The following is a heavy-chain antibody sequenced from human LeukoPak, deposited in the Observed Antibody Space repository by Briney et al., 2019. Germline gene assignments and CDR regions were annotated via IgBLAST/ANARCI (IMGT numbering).Heavy chain of an antibody. CDR2: IYHNGDT. CDR3: SPSRAAGGKTDY. CDR1: GFAVTTNH. J-gene: IGHJ4*02. D-gene: IGHD3-16*01. V-gene: IGHV3-53*01. Sequence: GGSLRLSCAGAGFAVTTNHMTWVRQAPGKGLQCVLIIYHNGDTFYEDSVRGRFTISRDISTNTVDLLMNSLRPEDTAVYYCSPSRAAGGKTDYWGQGTLVTVSS.